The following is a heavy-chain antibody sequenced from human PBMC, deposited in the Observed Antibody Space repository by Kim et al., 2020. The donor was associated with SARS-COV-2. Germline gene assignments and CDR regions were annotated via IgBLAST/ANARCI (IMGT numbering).Heavy chain of an antibody. CDR2: ISSSSSYI. Sequence: GGSLRLSCAASGFTFSSYSMNWVRQAPGKGLEWVSSISSSSSYIYYADSVKGRFTISRDNAKNSLYLQMNSLRAEDTAVYYCAREWAPGCSGGSSYSGDLLYYYGMDVWGQGTTVTVSS. V-gene: IGHV3-21*01. CDR3: AREWAPGCSGGSSYSGDLLYYYGMDV. CDR1: GFTFSSYS. J-gene: IGHJ6*02. D-gene: IGHD2-15*01.